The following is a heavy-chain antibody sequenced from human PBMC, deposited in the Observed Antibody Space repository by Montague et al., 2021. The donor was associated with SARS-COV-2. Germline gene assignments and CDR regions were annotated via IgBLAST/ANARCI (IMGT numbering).Heavy chain of an antibody. CDR2: IYSSGST. J-gene: IGHJ2*01. CDR1: GGSVTSTTYY. Sequence: TLSLTCTVSGGSVTSTTYYWSWFRQRPVRGLEWVGFIYSSGSTAYSPSLENRLTMSIDTSKNQFSLRLTSATAADTAVYYCAKGSGYPWGRGTRVAVSS. V-gene: IGHV4-31*03. D-gene: IGHD6-25*01. CDR3: AKGSGYP.